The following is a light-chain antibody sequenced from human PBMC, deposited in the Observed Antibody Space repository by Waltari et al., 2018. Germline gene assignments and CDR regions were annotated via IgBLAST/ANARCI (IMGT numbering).Light chain of an antibody. CDR2: KAS. Sequence: DIQMTQSPSSLSASVGDRVTITCRASQSVKNNLAWYQQAPGKAPKVLIHKASRLESGAPSGFSGSGYGTEFTLTISSVQPDDFETYYCQEYDSLPVTFGGGTKVEI. J-gene: IGKJ4*01. V-gene: IGKV1-5*03. CDR1: QSVKNN. CDR3: QEYDSLPVT.